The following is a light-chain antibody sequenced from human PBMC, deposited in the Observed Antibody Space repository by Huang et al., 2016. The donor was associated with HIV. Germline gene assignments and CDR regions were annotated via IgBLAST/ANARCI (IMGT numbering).Light chain of an antibody. CDR1: QGIGNS. CDR2: ATS. V-gene: IGKV1-NL1*01. Sequence: DIQMTQSPSSLSASVGDRVTIPCRASQGIGNSLAWYQQKPEKAPRLLLYATSTLKSGVPSRFSGSGSGTHYTLTINTLQPEDIASYYCQQYHTLPWTFGQGTKVEIK. CDR3: QQYHTLPWT. J-gene: IGKJ1*01.